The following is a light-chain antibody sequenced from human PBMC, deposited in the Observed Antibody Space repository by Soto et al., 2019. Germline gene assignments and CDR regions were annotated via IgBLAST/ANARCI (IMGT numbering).Light chain of an antibody. Sequence: QSVLTQPASVSGSPGQSITISCTGTSSDVGGYNYVSWFQQHPGKAPKLKIYEVSNRPSGVSNRFSGSKSGYTASLTISVLQSEDDADYYCTSFKSSSNWVFWAGTK. J-gene: IGLJ3*02. CDR1: SSDVGGYNY. V-gene: IGLV2-14*03. CDR3: TSFKSSSNWV. CDR2: EVS.